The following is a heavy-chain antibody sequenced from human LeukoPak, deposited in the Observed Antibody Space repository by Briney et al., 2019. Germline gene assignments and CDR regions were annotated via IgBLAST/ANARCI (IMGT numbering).Heavy chain of an antibody. CDR2: IIPISGTT. J-gene: IGHJ5*02. CDR3: ARKLRLGGNWFDP. CDR1: GCTFTSYA. V-gene: IGHV1-69*13. D-gene: IGHD1-26*01. Sequence: ASVKVSCKTSGCTFTSYAITWLRQAPGQGLEWMGKIIPISGTTNYAQKFQARVTFTADESTSTAYMELSSLRSEDTALYYCARKLRLGGNWFDPWGQGTLVTVSS.